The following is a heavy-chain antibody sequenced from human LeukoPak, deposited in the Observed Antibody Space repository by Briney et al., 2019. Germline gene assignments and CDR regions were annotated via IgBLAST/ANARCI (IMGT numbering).Heavy chain of an antibody. CDR2: IRYDGNNK. D-gene: IGHD7-27*01. Sequence: GGSLRLSCAASGFTFSNYGMHWVRQAPGKGLEWVAFIRYDGNNKYYADSVKGRFTISRDNSKNTPYLQMNSLRGEDTAVYYCAKGSSDWGSNWGQGTLVTVSS. V-gene: IGHV3-30*02. CDR1: GFTFSNYG. J-gene: IGHJ4*02. CDR3: AKGSSDWGSN.